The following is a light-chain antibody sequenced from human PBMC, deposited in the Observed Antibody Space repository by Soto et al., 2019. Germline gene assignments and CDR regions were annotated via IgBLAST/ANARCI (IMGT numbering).Light chain of an antibody. CDR2: GAS. J-gene: IGKJ1*01. Sequence: EIVMTQSPATLSLSPGERATLSCRASQSVSSNLAWYQQKPGQAPRLLIYGASTRATGIPARFSGSGSGTEFPLTISSLQYEDFAVYYCQHYNNWWTFGQGTKVEIK. V-gene: IGKV3-15*01. CDR1: QSVSSN. CDR3: QHYNNWWT.